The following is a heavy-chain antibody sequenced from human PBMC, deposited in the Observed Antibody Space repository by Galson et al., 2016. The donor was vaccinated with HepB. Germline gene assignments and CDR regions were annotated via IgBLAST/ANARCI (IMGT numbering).Heavy chain of an antibody. D-gene: IGHD2-2*01. V-gene: IGHV3-30*04. J-gene: IGHJ5*02. CDR2: ISDDGSDK. Sequence: YLRLSCAASGFTFSSYLMYWVRQAPGKGLEWVAIISDDGSDKNYADSVKGRFTISRDNSQNTLSLQMNSLRVEDAAVYYCARPGRLCSSISCYCWFDPWGQGTLVTVSA. CDR3: ARPGRLCSSISCYCWFDP. CDR1: GFTFSSYL.